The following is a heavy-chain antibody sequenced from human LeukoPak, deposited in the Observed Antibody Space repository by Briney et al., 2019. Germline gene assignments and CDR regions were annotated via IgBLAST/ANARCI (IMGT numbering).Heavy chain of an antibody. Sequence: PSETLSLTCTVSGASIFGSYWSWIRQPPGKGLEWIGYIYYTGDSNYNPSLKSRATISLDTSGSQFSLMLSSVTAADTAIYYCARHSFARPFDSWGQGTLVTVSS. CDR2: IYYTGDS. V-gene: IGHV4-59*08. CDR1: GASIFGSY. CDR3: ARHSFARPFDS. D-gene: IGHD6-6*01. J-gene: IGHJ4*02.